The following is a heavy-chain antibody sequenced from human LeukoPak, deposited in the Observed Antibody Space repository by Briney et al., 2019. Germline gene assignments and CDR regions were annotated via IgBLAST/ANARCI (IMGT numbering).Heavy chain of an antibody. CDR1: GGSISSSSYY. Sequence: PSETLSLTCTVSGGSISSSSYYWGWIRQPPGKGLEWIGSIYYSGSTYYNPSLKSRVTISVDTSKNQFSLKLSSVTAADTAVYYWARHRKIFDCLPYYFDYGGREP. CDR2: IYYSGST. V-gene: IGHV4-39*01. J-gene: IGHJ4*02. CDR3: ARHRKIFDCLPYYFDY. D-gene: IGHD3-9*01.